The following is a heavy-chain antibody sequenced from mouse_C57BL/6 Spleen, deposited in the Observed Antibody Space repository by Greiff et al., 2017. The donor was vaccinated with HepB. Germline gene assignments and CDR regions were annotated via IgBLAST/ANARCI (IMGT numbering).Heavy chain of an antibody. V-gene: IGHV1-64*01. CDR3: ARGNYDYDWFAY. J-gene: IGHJ3*01. CDR1: GYTFTSYW. D-gene: IGHD2-4*01. CDR2: IHPNSGST. Sequence: QVQLQQPGAELVKPGASVKLSCKASGYTFTSYWMHWVKQRPGQGLEWIGMIHPNSGSTNYNEKFKSKATLTVDKSSSTAYMQLSSLTSEDSAVYYCARGNYDYDWFAYWGQGTLVTVSA.